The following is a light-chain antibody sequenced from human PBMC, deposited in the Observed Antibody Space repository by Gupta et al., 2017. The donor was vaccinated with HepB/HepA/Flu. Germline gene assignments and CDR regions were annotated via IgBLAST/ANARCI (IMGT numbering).Light chain of an antibody. J-gene: IGKJ3*01. CDR2: GAS. CDR1: QSVSSSY. V-gene: IGKV3-20*01. Sequence: EIVLTQSPGTLSLSPGERATLSCRASQSVSSSYLAWYQQKPCQAPRLLIYGASSRATGIPDRFSGSGSGTDFTLTISRLEPEDFAVYYCQQDGSSPFTFGHGTKVDIK. CDR3: QQDGSSPFT.